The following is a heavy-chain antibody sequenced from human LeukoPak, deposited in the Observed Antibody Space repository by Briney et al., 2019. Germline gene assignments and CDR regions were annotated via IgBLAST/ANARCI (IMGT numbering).Heavy chain of an antibody. V-gene: IGHV1-2*06. CDR3: TPGGTGDRLP. CDR2: INPNSGAT. CDR1: GYTFTAYY. D-gene: IGHD7-27*01. J-gene: IGHJ5*02. Sequence: ASVKVSCKTSGYTFTAYYLHWMRQAPGQGLEWMGRINPNSGATNYAQRFQGRVTMTRDTSISTVYMELSSLRSDDSAVYYCTPGGTGDRLPWGQGTLVTVSS.